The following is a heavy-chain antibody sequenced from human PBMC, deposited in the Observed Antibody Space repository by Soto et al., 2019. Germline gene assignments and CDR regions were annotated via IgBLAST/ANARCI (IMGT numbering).Heavy chain of an antibody. CDR2: ISGSGGST. CDR3: AKKKITGTSSGMDV. D-gene: IGHD1-7*01. J-gene: IGHJ6*02. Sequence: TVGSLRLSCAASGFTFSSYAMSWVRQAPGKGLEWVSAISGSGGSTYYADSVKGRFTISRDNSKNTLYLQMNSLRAEDTAVYYCAKKKITGTSSGMDVWGQGTTVTVSS. CDR1: GFTFSSYA. V-gene: IGHV3-23*01.